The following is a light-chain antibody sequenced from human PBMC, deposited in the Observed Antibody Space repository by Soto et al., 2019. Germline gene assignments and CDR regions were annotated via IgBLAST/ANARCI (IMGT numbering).Light chain of an antibody. CDR2: DAS. CDR3: QQYGSSPIT. CDR1: QSVSSY. Sequence: EIVLTQSPATLSLSPGERATLSCRASQSVSSYLAWYQQKPGQAPRLLIYDASSRATGIPDRFSGSGSGTDFTLTISRLEPEDFAVYYCQQYGSSPITFGQGTRL. V-gene: IGKV3-20*01. J-gene: IGKJ5*01.